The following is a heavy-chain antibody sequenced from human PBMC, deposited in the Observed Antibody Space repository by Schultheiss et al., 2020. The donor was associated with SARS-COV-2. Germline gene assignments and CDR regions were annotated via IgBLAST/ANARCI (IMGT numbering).Heavy chain of an antibody. D-gene: IGHD3-16*02. V-gene: IGHV3-23*01. J-gene: IGHJ4*02. CDR3: ASGQDWWYDYVWGSYRDY. CDR2: ISGSGGST. CDR1: GFTFSDYY. Sequence: GGSLRLSCAASGFTFSDYYMSWIRQAPGKGLEWVSAISGSGGSTYYADSVKGSFTISRDNSKNTLYLQMNSLRAEDTAVYYCASGQDWWYDYVWGSYRDYWGQGTLVTVSS.